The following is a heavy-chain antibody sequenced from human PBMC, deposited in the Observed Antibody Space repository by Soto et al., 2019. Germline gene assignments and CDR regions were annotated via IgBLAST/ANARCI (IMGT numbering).Heavy chain of an antibody. CDR3: AREQTGSGLRGFDI. V-gene: IGHV3-13*01. CDR1: GFTFSSHD. Sequence: GGSLRLSCAASGFTFSSHDMQWVRQVAGKGLEWVSGIDAAGKTYYPGSVKGRFTSSREDAKNSFHLQINSLRAEDTAVYYCAREQTGSGLRGFDIWGQGTLVTVSS. CDR2: IDAAGKT. D-gene: IGHD1-26*01. J-gene: IGHJ3*02.